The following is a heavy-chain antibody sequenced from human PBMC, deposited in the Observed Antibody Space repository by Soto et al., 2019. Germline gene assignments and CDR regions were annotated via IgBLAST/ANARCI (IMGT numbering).Heavy chain of an antibody. J-gene: IGHJ3*02. CDR2: ISASDGSS. D-gene: IGHD6-19*01. Sequence: SVKVSCKASLSCFLTYGFSWVRPAPGQGLAWMGWISASDGSSNFAQKFKGRVPMTTERTTGTLPSTAYMELWGLTFDDTAVYYCARPEGIYSSRHYDALDIWGQGTMVTVSS. V-gene: IGHV1-18*01. CDR3: ARPEGIYSSRHYDALDI. CDR1: LSCFLTYG.